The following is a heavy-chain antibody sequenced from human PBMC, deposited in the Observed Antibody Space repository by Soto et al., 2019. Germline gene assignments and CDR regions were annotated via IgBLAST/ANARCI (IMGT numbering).Heavy chain of an antibody. CDR2: INAGNGNT. V-gene: IGHV1-3*01. D-gene: IGHD3-10*01. J-gene: IGHJ4*02. CDR3: ARARGYRTGGSGSYYNVYFDY. Sequence: GASVKVSCKASGYTFTSYAMHWVRQAPGQRLEWMGWINAGNGNTKYSQKFQGRVTITRDTSASTAYMELSSLRSEDTAVYYCARARGYRTGGSGSYYNVYFDYWGQGTLVTVSS. CDR1: GYTFTSYA.